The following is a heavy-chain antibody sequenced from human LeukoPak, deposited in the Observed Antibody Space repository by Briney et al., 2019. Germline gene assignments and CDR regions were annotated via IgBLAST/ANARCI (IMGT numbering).Heavy chain of an antibody. V-gene: IGHV3-23*01. J-gene: IGHJ3*02. CDR2: ISGSGLST. CDR1: GFTFSDAW. Sequence: PGGSLRLSCAASGFTFSDAWMSWVRQAPGKGLEWVSTISGSGLSTYYADPVKGRFTISRDNSKNTLYLQMNSLRAEDTAVYYCARDRGMTTAPPRAFDIWGQGTMVTVSS. D-gene: IGHD4-17*01. CDR3: ARDRGMTTAPPRAFDI.